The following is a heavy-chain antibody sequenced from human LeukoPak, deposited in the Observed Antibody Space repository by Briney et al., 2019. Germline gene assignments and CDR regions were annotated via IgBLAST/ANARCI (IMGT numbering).Heavy chain of an antibody. J-gene: IGHJ4*02. Sequence: SVKLSCKASGGTLSSYAISWVRQAPGQGLEWMGGIIPIFGTANYAQKFQGRVTITADESTSTAYMELSSLRSEDTAVYYCAGRWFRGRYYFDYWGQGTLVTVSS. V-gene: IGHV1-69*01. D-gene: IGHD2-15*01. CDR3: AGRWFRGRYYFDY. CDR1: GGTLSSYA. CDR2: IIPIFGTA.